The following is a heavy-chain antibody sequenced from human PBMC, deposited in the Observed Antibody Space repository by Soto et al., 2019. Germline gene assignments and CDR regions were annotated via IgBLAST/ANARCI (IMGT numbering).Heavy chain of an antibody. CDR2: ISGSGGST. V-gene: IGHV3-23*01. D-gene: IGHD2-15*01. J-gene: IGHJ4*02. CDR1: GFTFSSYA. Sequence: PGGSLRLSCAASGFTFSSYAMSWVRQAPGKGLEWVSAISGSGGSTYYADSVKGRFTISRDNSNNTLYLQMNSLRAEDTAVYYCAKDIGRYCSGGSCYSGYFDYWGQGTLVTVSS. CDR3: AKDIGRYCSGGSCYSGYFDY.